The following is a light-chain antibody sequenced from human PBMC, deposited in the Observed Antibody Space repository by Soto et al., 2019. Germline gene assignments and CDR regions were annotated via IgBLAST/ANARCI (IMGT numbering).Light chain of an antibody. J-gene: IGKJ1*01. CDR2: GAS. CDR1: QSVSNNY. CDR3: QQYGSSGT. V-gene: IGKV3-20*01. Sequence: IVLTQSPGTLSLSPGERATHSCRASQSVSNNYLAWYQQKPGQAPRLLIYGASNRATGIPDRFSGSGSGTDFTLTISRLEPEDFAVYYCQQYGSSGTFGQGTKVDIK.